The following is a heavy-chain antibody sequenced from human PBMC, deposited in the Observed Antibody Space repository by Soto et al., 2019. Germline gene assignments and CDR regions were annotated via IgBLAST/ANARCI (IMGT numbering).Heavy chain of an antibody. CDR2: IYYSGST. CDR3: ARESIAAAGTSDY. V-gene: IGHV4-61*01. Sequence: SETLSLTCTVSGGSVISGSYYWIWIRQPPGKGLEWIGYIYYSGSTNYNPSLKSRVTISVDTSKNQFSLKLSSVTAADTAVYYCARESIAAAGTSDYWGQGTLVTVSS. D-gene: IGHD6-13*01. J-gene: IGHJ4*02. CDR1: GGSVISGSYY.